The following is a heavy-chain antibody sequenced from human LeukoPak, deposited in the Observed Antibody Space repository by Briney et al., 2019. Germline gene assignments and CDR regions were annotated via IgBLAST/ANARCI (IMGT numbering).Heavy chain of an antibody. D-gene: IGHD5-24*01. CDR3: ARRRWLQSRLVYWFDP. V-gene: IGHV4-34*01. J-gene: IGHJ5*02. CDR2: INHSGST. Sequence: KPSETLSLTCAVYGGSFSGYYWSWIRQPPGKGLEWIGEINHSGSTNYNPSLKSRVTISVDTSKNQFSLKLSSVTAADTAVYYCARRRWLQSRLVYWFDPWGQGTLVTVSS. CDR1: GGSFSGYY.